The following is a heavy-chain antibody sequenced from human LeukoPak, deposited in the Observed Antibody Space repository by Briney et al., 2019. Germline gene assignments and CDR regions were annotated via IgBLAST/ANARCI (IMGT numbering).Heavy chain of an antibody. Sequence: SETLSLTCTVSGGSISSYYSSWIRQPPGKGLEWIGYIYYSGSTNYNPSLKSRVTISVDTSKNQFSLKLSSVTAADTAVYYCARAVDQWLAEFDYWGQGTLVTVSS. V-gene: IGHV4-59*01. CDR2: IYYSGST. J-gene: IGHJ4*02. D-gene: IGHD6-19*01. CDR3: ARAVDQWLAEFDY. CDR1: GGSISSYY.